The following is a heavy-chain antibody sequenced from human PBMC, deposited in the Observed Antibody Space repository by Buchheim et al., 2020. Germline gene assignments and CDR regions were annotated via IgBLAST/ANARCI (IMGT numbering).Heavy chain of an antibody. Sequence: QVQLVESGGGLVKPGGSLRLSCAASGFSFSDYYMTWIRQAPGKELEWLSYISSTGGTIYYADSVKGRFTISRDIAKNSLYLQMNSLRAEDTAVYYCARESIQLWLSVDYWGQGTL. J-gene: IGHJ4*02. V-gene: IGHV3-11*01. CDR3: ARESIQLWLSVDY. D-gene: IGHD5-18*01. CDR1: GFSFSDYY. CDR2: ISSTGGTI.